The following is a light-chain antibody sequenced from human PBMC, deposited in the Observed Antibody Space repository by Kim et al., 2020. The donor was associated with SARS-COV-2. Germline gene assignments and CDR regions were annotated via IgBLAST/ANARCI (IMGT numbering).Light chain of an antibody. CDR1: SGDVGGYDY. CDR2: DVT. V-gene: IGLV2-14*03. Sequence: QSALTQPASVSGSPGQLITISCTGTSGDVGGYDYVSWYQQYPGKAPNLMIYDVTKRPSGVSYRFSSSKSGNTASLTISGLQAEDEADYYCGSFTGSGTLVFGGGTQLTVL. J-gene: IGLJ2*01. CDR3: GSFTGSGTLV.